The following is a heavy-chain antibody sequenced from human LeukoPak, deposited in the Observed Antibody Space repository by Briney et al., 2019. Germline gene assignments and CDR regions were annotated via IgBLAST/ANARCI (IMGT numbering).Heavy chain of an antibody. Sequence: ASVKVSCKATGGTFSSYAISWVRQPPGQELEWMGGIIPIFGTANYAQKFQGRVTITADESTSTAYMDMSSLRSEDTSVYYRARGTTGTTGGNCCGLCGQGTLVTVSA. D-gene: IGHD1-1*01. V-gene: IGHV1-69*13. CDR3: ARGTTGTTGGNCCGL. CDR2: IIPIFGTA. CDR1: GGTFSSYA. J-gene: IGHJ5*02.